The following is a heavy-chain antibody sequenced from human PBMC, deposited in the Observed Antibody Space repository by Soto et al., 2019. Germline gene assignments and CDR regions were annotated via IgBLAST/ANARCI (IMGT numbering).Heavy chain of an antibody. CDR3: ASQEQLVWWGGYYGMAV. CDR1: GGSISSSSYY. J-gene: IGHJ6*02. CDR2: IYYSGST. Sequence: PSETLSLTCTVSGGSISSSSYYWGWIRQPPGKGLEWIGSIYYSGSTYYNPSLKSRVTISVDTSKNQFSLKLSSVTAADTAVYYCASQEQLVWWGGYYGMAVWGQGTTVTVSS. D-gene: IGHD6-6*01. V-gene: IGHV4-39*01.